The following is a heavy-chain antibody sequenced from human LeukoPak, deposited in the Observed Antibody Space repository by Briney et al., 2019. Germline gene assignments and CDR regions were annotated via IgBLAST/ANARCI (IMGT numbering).Heavy chain of an antibody. V-gene: IGHV5-51*01. Sequence: GESLKISFKGSGSSFTSYWIGWGRPMPGKGVGWMGIIYPGDSDTRYSPSFQGQVTISADKSISTAYLQWSSLKASDTAMYYCARRGYCSSTSCYLDYWGQGTLVTVSS. D-gene: IGHD2-2*01. J-gene: IGHJ4*02. CDR2: IYPGDSDT. CDR3: ARRGYCSSTSCYLDY. CDR1: GSSFTSYW.